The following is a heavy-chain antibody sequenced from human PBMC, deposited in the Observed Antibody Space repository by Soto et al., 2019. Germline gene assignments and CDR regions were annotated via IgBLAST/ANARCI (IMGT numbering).Heavy chain of an antibody. CDR2: IKSKTDGGTT. D-gene: IGHD2-21*02. V-gene: IGHV3-15*07. CDR3: TTVMGMAHEVVTAIIYYGMDV. CDR1: GFTFSNAW. Sequence: EVQLVESGGGLVKPGGSLRLSCAASGFTFSNAWMNWVRQAPGKGLEWVGRIKSKTDGGTTDYAAPVKGRFTISRDDSTNTLYLQMNSLKTEDTAVYYCTTVMGMAHEVVTAIIYYGMDVWGQGTTVTVSS. J-gene: IGHJ6*02.